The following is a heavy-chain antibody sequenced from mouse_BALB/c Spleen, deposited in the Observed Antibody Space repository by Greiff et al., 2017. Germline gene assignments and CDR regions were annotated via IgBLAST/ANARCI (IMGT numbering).Heavy chain of an antibody. J-gene: IGHJ4*01. V-gene: IGHV5-17*02. D-gene: IGHD1-1*01. CDR2: ISSGSSTI. CDR3: ARRLRAMDY. Sequence: EVMLVESGGGLVQPGGSRKLSCAASGFTFSSFGMHWVRQAPEKGLEWVAYISSGSSTIYYADTVKGRFTISRDNPKNTLFLQMTSLRSEDTAMYYCARRLRAMDYWGQGTSVTVSS. CDR1: GFTFSSFG.